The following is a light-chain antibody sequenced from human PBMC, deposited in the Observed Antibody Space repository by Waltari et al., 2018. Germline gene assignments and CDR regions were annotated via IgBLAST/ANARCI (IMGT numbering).Light chain of an antibody. V-gene: IGKV3-11*01. CDR2: DAS. J-gene: IGKJ2*01. CDR3: QQRSNWTPHT. CDR1: QSVGSY. Sequence: EIVLTQSPATLSLSPGDTATLSCRASQSVGSYLAWYQQRPGQPPRLLIYDASIRATGVPAMFRGSGSGTDFTLTISSLEAEDFAVYYCQQRSNWTPHTFGQGARLEIK.